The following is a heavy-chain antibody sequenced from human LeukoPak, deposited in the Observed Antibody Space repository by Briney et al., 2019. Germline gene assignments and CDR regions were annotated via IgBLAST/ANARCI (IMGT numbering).Heavy chain of an antibody. V-gene: IGHV4-30-2*01. Sequence: SETLSLTCAVSGVSISSGGYSWSWIRQPPGKGLEWIGYIYHSGSTYYNPSLKSRVTISVDRSKNQFSLKLSSVTAADTAVYYCARGYYAHAFDIWGQGTMVTVSS. D-gene: IGHD1-26*01. CDR3: ARGYYAHAFDI. CDR1: GVSISSGGYS. J-gene: IGHJ3*02. CDR2: IYHSGST.